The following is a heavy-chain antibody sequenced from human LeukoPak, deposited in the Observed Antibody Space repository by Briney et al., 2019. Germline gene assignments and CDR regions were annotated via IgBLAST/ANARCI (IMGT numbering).Heavy chain of an antibody. CDR3: ARHLDSSSWYIEY. CDR2: ISASGGGT. D-gene: IGHD6-13*01. CDR1: GFTFSSKW. Sequence: GGSLRLSCAASGFTFSSKWMSWVRQAPGKGLEWVSGISASGGGTHYADSVKGRFTISRDNSKNTLYVQMNSLRAEDTAVYYCARHLDSSSWYIEYWGQGTLVTVSS. V-gene: IGHV3-23*01. J-gene: IGHJ4*02.